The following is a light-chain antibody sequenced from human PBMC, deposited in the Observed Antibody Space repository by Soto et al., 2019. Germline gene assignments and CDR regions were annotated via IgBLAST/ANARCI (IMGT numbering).Light chain of an antibody. J-gene: IGLJ2*01. CDR3: QSYDSSLSGVV. CDR1: SSNIGAGYD. V-gene: IGLV1-40*01. CDR2: GNS. Sequence: QSVLTQPPSVSGAPGQRVTISCTGSSSNIGAGYDVHWYQQLPGTAPKLLIYGNSNRPSGVPDRFSGCKSGTSASLAITGLQAEDEAEYYCQSYDSSLSGVVFGGGPKLTVL.